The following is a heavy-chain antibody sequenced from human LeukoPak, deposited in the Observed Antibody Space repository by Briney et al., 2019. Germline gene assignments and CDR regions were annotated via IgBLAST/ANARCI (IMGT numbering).Heavy chain of an antibody. CDR2: MNPNSGNT. D-gene: IGHD7-27*01. Sequence: GASVNVSCKASGYTFTSYDINWVRQATGQGLEWMGWMNPNSGNTGYAQKFQGRVTMTRNTSISTAYMELSSLRSEDTAVYYCATSQKYVGTPYYFDYWGQGTLVTVSS. V-gene: IGHV1-8*01. CDR1: GYTFTSYD. CDR3: ATSQKYVGTPYYFDY. J-gene: IGHJ4*02.